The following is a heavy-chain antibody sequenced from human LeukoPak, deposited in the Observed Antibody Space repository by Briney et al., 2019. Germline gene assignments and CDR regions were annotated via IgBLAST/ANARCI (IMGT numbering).Heavy chain of an antibody. CDR2: ISSSSSYI. V-gene: IGHV3-21*01. D-gene: IGHD6-19*01. CDR3: ARVGYTSGWYRN. CDR1: GFTFSSYS. J-gene: IGHJ4*02. Sequence: PGGSLRLSCAASGFTFSSYSMNWVRQAPGKGLEWVSSISSSSSYIYYADSVKGRFTISGDNAKNSLYLQMNSLRAEDTAVYYCARVGYTSGWYRNWGQGTLVTVSS.